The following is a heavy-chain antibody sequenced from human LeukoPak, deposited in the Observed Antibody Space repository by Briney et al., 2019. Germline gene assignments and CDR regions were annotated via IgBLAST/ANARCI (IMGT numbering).Heavy chain of an antibody. CDR3: ARVNYDILTGYSWGGDF. CDR2: INWNGGST. Sequence: TGGSLRLSCAASGFTFDDYGMNWVRQTPGKGLEWVSGINWNGGSTGYADSVRGRFTISRDNAKNSLYLQMNSLRAEDTALYYCARVNYDILTGYSWGGDFWGQGTLVTVPS. D-gene: IGHD3-9*01. CDR1: GFTFDDYG. V-gene: IGHV3-20*04. J-gene: IGHJ4*02.